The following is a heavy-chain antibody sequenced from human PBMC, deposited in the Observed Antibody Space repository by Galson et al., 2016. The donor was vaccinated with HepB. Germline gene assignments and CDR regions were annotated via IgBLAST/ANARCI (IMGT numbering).Heavy chain of an antibody. J-gene: IGHJ4*02. CDR3: VKDFDYVWGSFRFQTKYYFDY. CDR2: ISSNGGTT. D-gene: IGHD3-16*02. Sequence: WVRQAPGKGLEYVSAISSNGGTTYYADSVKGRFTISRDNFKNTLYLQMSSLRAEDTAVYYCVKDFDYVWGSFRFQTKYYFDYWGQGTLVTVSS. V-gene: IGHV3-64D*06.